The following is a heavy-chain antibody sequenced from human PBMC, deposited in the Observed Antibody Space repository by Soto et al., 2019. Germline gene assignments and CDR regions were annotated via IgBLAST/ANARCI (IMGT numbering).Heavy chain of an antibody. CDR1: GYTFTSYG. D-gene: IGHD3-22*01. V-gene: IGHV1-18*01. CDR2: SSAYNGNT. Sequence: ASVKVSCKGSGYTFTSYGISWVPQAPGQGLGWMGWSSAYNGNTNYAQKLQGRVTMTTDTSTSTACMELRSVRSDDTAVYYCETRDGSSGCYISRAFDIWGQGTMVTVSS. J-gene: IGHJ3*02. CDR3: ETRDGSSGCYISRAFDI.